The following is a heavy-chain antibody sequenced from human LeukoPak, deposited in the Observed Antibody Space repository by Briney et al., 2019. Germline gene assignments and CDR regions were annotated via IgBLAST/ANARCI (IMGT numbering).Heavy chain of an antibody. CDR3: ARDRRIQLWSDFDY. J-gene: IGHJ4*02. V-gene: IGHV3-66*01. Sequence: GGSLRLSCAASGFTVSSNYMSWVRQAPGKGLEWVSVIYSGGSIYYADSVKGRFTISRDNSKNTLYLQMNSLRAEDTAVYYCARDRRIQLWSDFDYWGQGTLVTVSS. CDR2: IYSGGSI. CDR1: GFTVSSNY. D-gene: IGHD5-18*01.